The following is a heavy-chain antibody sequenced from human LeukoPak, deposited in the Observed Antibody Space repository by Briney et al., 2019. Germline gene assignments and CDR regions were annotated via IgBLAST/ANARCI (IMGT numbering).Heavy chain of an antibody. D-gene: IGHD3-10*01. J-gene: IGHJ4*02. V-gene: IGHV3-53*01. CDR3: AKRVSYSSGSHFDY. CDR2: SDSGSST. Sequence: GGSLRLSCAASGFIVSSNYMSWVRQAPGRGLEWVSIVSDSGSSTYYADSVKGRFTISRDNSKNTLYLQMNSLRAEDSAIYYCAKRVSYSSGSHFDYWGQGTLVTVSS. CDR1: GFIVSSNY.